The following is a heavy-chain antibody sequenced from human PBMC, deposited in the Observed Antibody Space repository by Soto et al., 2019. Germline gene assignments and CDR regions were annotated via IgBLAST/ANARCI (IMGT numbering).Heavy chain of an antibody. CDR1: AFASTSYA. CDR3: AARDRYYDFWSGLAFGI. D-gene: IGHD3-3*01. CDR2: IVVGSGNT. Sequence: SGNTFFNACAFASTSYAVHLVPQSIGARLEWIGGIVVGSGNTNYAQKFQERVTITRDMSTSTAYMELSSLRSEDTAVYYCAARDRYYDFWSGLAFGIWGQGTMVSVSS. J-gene: IGHJ3*02. V-gene: IGHV1-58*01.